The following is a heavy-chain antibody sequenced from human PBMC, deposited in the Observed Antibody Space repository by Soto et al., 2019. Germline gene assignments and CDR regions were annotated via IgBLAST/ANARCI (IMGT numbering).Heavy chain of an antibody. CDR2: ISGSGGST. J-gene: IGHJ6*02. CDR1: GFTFSSYA. Sequence: EVQLLESGGGLVQPGGSLRLSCAASGFTFSSYAMSWVRQAPGKGLEWVSAISGSGGSTYYADSVKGRFTISRDNSKNTLYLQMNSLRAEDTAVYYCAKQGYCPNGVCYNPYGMDVWGQGTTVTVSS. D-gene: IGHD2-8*01. V-gene: IGHV3-23*01. CDR3: AKQGYCPNGVCYNPYGMDV.